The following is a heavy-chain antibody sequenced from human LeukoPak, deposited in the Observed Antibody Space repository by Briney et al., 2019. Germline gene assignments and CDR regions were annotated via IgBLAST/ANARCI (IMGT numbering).Heavy chain of an antibody. J-gene: IGHJ4*02. Sequence: PGGSLRLSCAASGFTFSSYWMHWVRHAPGKGLVWVSRINSDGSSTSYADSVKGRFTISRDNAKNTLYLQMNSLRAEDTAVYYCARGYYSGGSCYRFDYWGQGTLVTVSS. D-gene: IGHD2-15*01. CDR2: INSDGSST. CDR3: ARGYYSGGSCYRFDY. CDR1: GFTFSSYW. V-gene: IGHV3-74*01.